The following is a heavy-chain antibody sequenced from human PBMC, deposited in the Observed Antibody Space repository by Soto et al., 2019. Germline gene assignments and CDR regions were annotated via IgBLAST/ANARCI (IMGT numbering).Heavy chain of an antibody. CDR3: VKERYAQLWLEDYGMDV. Sequence: QVQLVESGGGVVQPGRSLRLSCAASGFTFSSYGIHWVRQAPGKGLEWVALISYDGTDKYYADSVKGRFTISRDNSKNTRYLQMSILGSEDTAVYYCVKERYAQLWLEDYGMDVWGQGTTVTV. D-gene: IGHD5-18*01. J-gene: IGHJ6*02. V-gene: IGHV3-30*18. CDR1: GFTFSSYG. CDR2: ISYDGTDK.